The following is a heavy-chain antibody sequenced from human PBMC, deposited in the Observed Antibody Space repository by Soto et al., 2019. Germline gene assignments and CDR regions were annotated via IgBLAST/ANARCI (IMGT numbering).Heavy chain of an antibody. CDR1: GHSFTSYW. D-gene: IGHD6-13*01. CDR3: AAQGEGIALDY. CDR2: IDPSDSYT. V-gene: IGHV5-10-1*01. Sequence: GESLKISCKGSGHSFTSYWISWVRQMPGKGLEWMGRIDPSDSYTNYSPSFQGHVTISADKSISTAYLQWSSLKASDTAMYYCAAQGEGIALDYWGQGTLVTVSS. J-gene: IGHJ4*02.